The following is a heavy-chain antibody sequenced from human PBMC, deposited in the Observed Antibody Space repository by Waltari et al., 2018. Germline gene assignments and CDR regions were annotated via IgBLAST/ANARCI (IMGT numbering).Heavy chain of an antibody. J-gene: IGHJ6*03. CDR3: AKTSGGDYYYYYYMDV. CDR1: GFTFSSYA. D-gene: IGHD3-10*01. CDR2: ISGSGGST. Sequence: EVQLVESGGGLVQPGGSLRLSCAASGFTFSSYAMSWVRKAPGKGLEWVSAISGSGGSTYYADSVKGRFTISRDNSKNTLYLQMNSLRAEDTAVYYCAKTSGGDYYYYYYMDVWGKGTTVTVSS. V-gene: IGHV3-23*04.